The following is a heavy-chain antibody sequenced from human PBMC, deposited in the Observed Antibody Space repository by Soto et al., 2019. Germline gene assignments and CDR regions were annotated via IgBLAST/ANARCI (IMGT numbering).Heavy chain of an antibody. CDR2: IYYSGST. V-gene: IGHV4-31*03. CDR3: ARGRDYYDSSGSLGWSDP. CDR1: GGSISSGGYY. D-gene: IGHD3-22*01. Sequence: SETLSLTCTVSGGSISSGGYYWSWIRQHPGKGLEWIGYIYYSGSTYYNPSLKSRVTISVDTSKNQFSLKLSSVTAADTAVYYCARGRDYYDSSGSLGWSDPWGQGTLVTVSS. J-gene: IGHJ5*02.